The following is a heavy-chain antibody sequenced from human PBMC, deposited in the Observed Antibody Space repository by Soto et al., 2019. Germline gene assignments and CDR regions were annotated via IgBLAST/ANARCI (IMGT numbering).Heavy chain of an antibody. CDR3: ARGSAGTTPYYYYYYMDV. J-gene: IGHJ6*03. Sequence: PSETLSLTCAVYGGSFSGYYWSWIRQPPGKGLEWIGEINHSGSTNYNPSLKSRVTISVDTSKNQFSLKLSSVTAADTAVYYCARGSAGTTPYYYYYYMDVWGKGTTVT. CDR2: INHSGST. D-gene: IGHD1-7*01. CDR1: GGSFSGYY. V-gene: IGHV4-34*01.